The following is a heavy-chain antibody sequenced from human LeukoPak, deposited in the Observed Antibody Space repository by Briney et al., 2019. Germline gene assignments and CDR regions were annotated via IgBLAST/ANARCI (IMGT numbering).Heavy chain of an antibody. CDR2: INPNSGGT. J-gene: IGHJ3*02. V-gene: IGHV1-2*02. D-gene: IGHD5-18*01. CDR3: ARVFSYEAHASDI. CDR1: GYTFTGYY. Sequence: GASVKVSCKASGYTFTGYYMHWVRQAPGQGLEWMGWINPNSGGTDYAQKFQGRVTMTRDTSISTAYMELSRLRSDDTAVYYCARVFSYEAHASDIWGQGTMVTVSS.